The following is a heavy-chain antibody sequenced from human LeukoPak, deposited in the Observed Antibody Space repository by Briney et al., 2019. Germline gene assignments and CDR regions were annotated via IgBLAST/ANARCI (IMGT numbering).Heavy chain of an antibody. Sequence: GGSLRLSCAASGFTFSSFAMSWVRQAPGKGLEWVSAISGSGGSTYYADSVKGRFTISRDNSKNTLYLQMNSLRAEDTAVYYCAKGTYRDGYNYGHFDYWGQGTLVTVSS. D-gene: IGHD5-24*01. J-gene: IGHJ4*02. CDR2: ISGSGGST. CDR1: GFTFSSFA. CDR3: AKGTYRDGYNYGHFDY. V-gene: IGHV3-23*01.